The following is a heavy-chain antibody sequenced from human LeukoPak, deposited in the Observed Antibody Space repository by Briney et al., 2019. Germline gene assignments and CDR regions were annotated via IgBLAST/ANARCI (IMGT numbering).Heavy chain of an antibody. CDR2: ISSGGSYM. CDR1: EFTFSGYG. D-gene: IGHD3-10*01. V-gene: IGHV3-21*01. CDR3: ARVGAKGGWYFDL. Sequence: GGSLRLSCAASEFTFSGYGMNWVRQAPGKGLEWVSSISSGGSYMYYADSLKGRFTISRDNAKNSLYLQMNSLRAEDTAVYYCARVGAKGGWYFDLWGRGTLVTVSS. J-gene: IGHJ2*01.